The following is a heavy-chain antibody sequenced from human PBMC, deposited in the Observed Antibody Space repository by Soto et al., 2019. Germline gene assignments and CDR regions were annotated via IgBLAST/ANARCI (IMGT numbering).Heavy chain of an antibody. CDR2: IYPGDSDT. D-gene: IGHD3-10*01. V-gene: IGHV5-51*01. CDR3: ARIYGSGLYYYYYMDV. CDR1: GYSFSTYW. J-gene: IGHJ6*03. Sequence: GESLKISCEGSGYSFSTYWIGWVRQMPGKGLEWMGIIYPGDSDTRYSPSFQGQVTISANRSINTAYLQWSSLKASDTAMYYCARIYGSGLYYYYYMDVWGKGTTVTVSS.